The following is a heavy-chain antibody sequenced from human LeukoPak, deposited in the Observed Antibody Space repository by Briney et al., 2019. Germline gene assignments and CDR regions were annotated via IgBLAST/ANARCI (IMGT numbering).Heavy chain of an antibody. J-gene: IGHJ4*02. Sequence: PGGSLRLSCAASGFIFSSYWMSWVRQAPGKGLEWVANIKQDGSEKYYVDSVKGRFTISRDNAKNSLYLQMNSLRAEDTAVYYCARDRAWFGESPVDYWGQGTLVTVSS. D-gene: IGHD3-10*01. CDR1: GFIFSSYW. V-gene: IGHV3-7*01. CDR3: ARDRAWFGESPVDY. CDR2: IKQDGSEK.